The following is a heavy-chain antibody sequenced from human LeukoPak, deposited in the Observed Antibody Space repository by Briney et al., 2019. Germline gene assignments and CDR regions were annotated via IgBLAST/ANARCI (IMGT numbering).Heavy chain of an antibody. CDR1: GFTFSSYG. V-gene: IGHV3-33*01. CDR3: ARDYAMLLGVFAYHYYGMDV. D-gene: IGHD3-3*01. J-gene: IGHJ6*02. CDR2: IWYDGSNK. Sequence: GGSLRLSCAASGFTFSSYGMHWVRQAPGKGLEWVAVIWYDGSNKYYADSVKGRFTISRDNSKNTLYLQMNSLRAEDAAVYYCARDYAMLLGVFAYHYYGMDVWGQGTTVTVSS.